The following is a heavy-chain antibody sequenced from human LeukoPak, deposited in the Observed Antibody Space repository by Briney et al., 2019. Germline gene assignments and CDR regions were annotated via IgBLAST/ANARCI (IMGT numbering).Heavy chain of an antibody. D-gene: IGHD1-26*01. V-gene: IGHV3-7*03. CDR2: INHDGRET. Sequence: QPGGSLRLSCAASGFTFSSYAMSWVRQAPGKGLEWVANINHDGRETYYVDSVKGRFTISRDNAKNSLFLQMNSLRVEDTAVYYCARAGGPGTVDYWGQGTLLTVSS. CDR3: ARAGGPGTVDY. CDR1: GFTFSSYA. J-gene: IGHJ4*02.